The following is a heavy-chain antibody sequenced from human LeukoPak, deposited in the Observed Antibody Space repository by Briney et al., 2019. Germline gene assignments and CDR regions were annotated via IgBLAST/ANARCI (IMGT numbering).Heavy chain of an antibody. CDR1: GFTFSSYA. D-gene: IGHD3-3*01. CDR3: AKDGSGMYYDFWSTPPTDY. V-gene: IGHV3-23*01. Sequence: PGGSLRLSFAASGFTFSSYAMRWVRQAPGKGLGWVSAISGRGGSTYYADSVKGRFTISRDNSKNTLYLQMNSLRAEDTAVYYCAKDGSGMYYDFWSTPPTDYWGQGTLVTVSS. J-gene: IGHJ4*02. CDR2: ISGRGGST.